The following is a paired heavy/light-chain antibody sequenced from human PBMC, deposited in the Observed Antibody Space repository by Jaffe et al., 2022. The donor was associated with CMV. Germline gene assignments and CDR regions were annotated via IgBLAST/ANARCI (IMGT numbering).Heavy chain of an antibody. V-gene: IGHV3-21*01. Sequence: EVQLVESGGGLVKPGGSLRLSCAASGFTFSSYSMNWVRQAPGKGLEWVSSISSSSSYIYYADSVKGRFTISRDNAKNSLYLQMNSLRAEDTAVYYCARGPPMIVVVIPSAFDIWGQGTMVTVSS. CDR2: ISSSSSYI. CDR1: GFTFSSYS. J-gene: IGHJ3*02. D-gene: IGHD3-22*01. CDR3: ARGPPMIVVVIPSAFDI.
Light chain of an antibody. Sequence: EIVLTQSPGTLSLSPGERATLSCRASQSVSSSYLAWYQQKPGQAPRLLIYGASSRATGIPDRFSGSGSGTDFTLTISRLEPEDFAVYYCQQYGSSPPAWTFGQGTKVEIK. CDR2: GAS. CDR3: QQYGSSPPAWT. J-gene: IGKJ1*01. V-gene: IGKV3-20*01. CDR1: QSVSSSY.